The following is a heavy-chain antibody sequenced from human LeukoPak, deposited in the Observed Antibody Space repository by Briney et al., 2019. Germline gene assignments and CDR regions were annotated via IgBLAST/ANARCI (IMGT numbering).Heavy chain of an antibody. CDR3: ARLGDGYNPGDYYYMDV. Sequence: GGSLRLSCAASGFTFSSYAMHWVRQAPGKGLEWVAVISYDGSNKYYADSVKGRFTISRDNSKNTLYLQMNSLRAEDTAVYYCARLGDGYNPGDYYYMDVWGKGTTVTVSS. D-gene: IGHD5-24*01. J-gene: IGHJ6*03. V-gene: IGHV3-30*04. CDR2: ISYDGSNK. CDR1: GFTFSSYA.